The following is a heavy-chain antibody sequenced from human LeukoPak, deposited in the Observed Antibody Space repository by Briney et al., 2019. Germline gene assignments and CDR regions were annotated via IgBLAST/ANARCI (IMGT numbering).Heavy chain of an antibody. Sequence: SQTLSLTCAVYGGSFSGYYWNWIRQPPGKGLEWIGEINHSGSTNYNPSLKSRVTISVDTSKNQFSLKLSSVTAADTAVYYCARVDCGGDCYSDDYWGQGTLVTVSS. CDR3: ARVDCGGDCYSDDY. D-gene: IGHD2-21*02. CDR1: GGSFSGYY. V-gene: IGHV4-34*01. J-gene: IGHJ4*02. CDR2: INHSGST.